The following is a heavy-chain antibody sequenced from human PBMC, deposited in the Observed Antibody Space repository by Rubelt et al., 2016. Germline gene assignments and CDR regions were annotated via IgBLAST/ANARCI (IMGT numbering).Heavy chain of an antibody. CDR2: ISGSGGST. J-gene: IGHJ3*02. D-gene: IGHD6-13*01. Sequence: EVQLVESGGGLVQPGRSLRLSCAVSGFTIEKYAMHWVRQAPGKGLEWVSAISGSGGSTYYADSVKGRFTISRDNSKNTLYLQMNSLRAEDTAIYYCAKDRGGTWYSAFDIWGQGTMVSVSS. CDR1: GFTIEKYA. CDR3: AKDRGGTWYSAFDI. V-gene: IGHV3-23*04.